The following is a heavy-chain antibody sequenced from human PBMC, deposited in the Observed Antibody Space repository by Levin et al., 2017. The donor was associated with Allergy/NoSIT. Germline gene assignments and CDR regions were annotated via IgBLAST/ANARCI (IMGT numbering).Heavy chain of an antibody. CDR3: AKEMTTVVPVFDY. J-gene: IGHJ4*02. D-gene: IGHD4-23*01. V-gene: IGHV3-23*01. CDR2: ITNSGRT. Sequence: SCAASGFTFSNYAMSWVRLAPGKGLEWVSAITNSGRTYYADSVKGRFTVSRDNSKNTLCLQMNSLRADDTAVYYCAKEMTTVVPVFDYWGQGTLVTVSS. CDR1: GFTFSNYA.